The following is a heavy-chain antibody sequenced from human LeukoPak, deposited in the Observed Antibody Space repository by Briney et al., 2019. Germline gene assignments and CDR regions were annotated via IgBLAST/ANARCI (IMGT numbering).Heavy chain of an antibody. Sequence: GGSLRLSCAASGFTFSHAWMHWVRQPPGKGLEWVSRLKRKTDGGTPDYAAPVKGRFTISGDDSRNTLYLQMNRLKTEDTAVYYCATDDVGGYWGQGTLVTVSS. CDR2: LKRKTDGGTP. J-gene: IGHJ4*02. CDR3: ATDDVGGY. CDR1: GFTFSHAW. D-gene: IGHD4-23*01. V-gene: IGHV3-15*01.